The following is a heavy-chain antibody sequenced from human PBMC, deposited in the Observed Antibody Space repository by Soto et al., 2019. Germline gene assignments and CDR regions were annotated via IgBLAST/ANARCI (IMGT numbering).Heavy chain of an antibody. Sequence: QVQLVQSGAEVKKPGASVKVSCKASGYTFTSYIMHWVRQAPGQRLEWMGWINAGNGNTKYSQKFQGRVTITGDTSASTAYMEVSSLRFEDTALYYCARGPTLEPVGSAFYYHYYMDVWGKGTTVTVSS. CDR1: GYTFTSYI. CDR3: ARGPTLEPVGSAFYYHYYMDV. D-gene: IGHD1-1*01. CDR2: INAGNGNT. J-gene: IGHJ6*03. V-gene: IGHV1-3*01.